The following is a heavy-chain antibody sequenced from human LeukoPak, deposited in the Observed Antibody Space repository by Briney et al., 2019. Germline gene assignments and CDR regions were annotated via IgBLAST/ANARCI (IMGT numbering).Heavy chain of an antibody. V-gene: IGHV3-7*05. CDR2: INQDGSEK. CDR3: ARGPLRTDVY. J-gene: IGHJ4*02. D-gene: IGHD2-8*01. CDR1: GFTFSNYW. Sequence: QLGGSLRLSCAASGFTFSNYWMNWVRQAPGKGLEWVANINQDGSEKYYVDSVKGRFTISRDNAKNSLYLQMNSLRAEDTAVYYCARGPLRTDVYWGQGTLVTVSS.